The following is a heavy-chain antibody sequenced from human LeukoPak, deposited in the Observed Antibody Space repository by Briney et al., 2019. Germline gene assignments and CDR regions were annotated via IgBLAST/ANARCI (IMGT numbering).Heavy chain of an antibody. CDR2: IYTSGST. CDR3: ARVSDYGDYVGY. Sequence: PSETLSLTCTVSGGSISSYYWSWIRQPAGKGLEWIGRIYTSGSTKYNPSLKTRVIISADTSKNQFSLKLSSVTAADTAVYYCARVSDYGDYVGYWGQGTLVTVSS. D-gene: IGHD4-17*01. CDR1: GGSISSYY. J-gene: IGHJ4*02. V-gene: IGHV4-4*07.